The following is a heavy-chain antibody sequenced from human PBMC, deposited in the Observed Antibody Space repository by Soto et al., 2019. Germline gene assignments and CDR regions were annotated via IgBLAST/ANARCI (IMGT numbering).Heavy chain of an antibody. D-gene: IGHD2-15*01. V-gene: IGHV3-30-3*01. Sequence: QVQLVESGGGVVQPGRSLRLSCAASGFILSTYAMYWVRQAPGKGLEWVAVISYDGNNKYYADSVKGRFTISRDNSKNTLDRQMNSLRAEDTAVYYCARAGCDGGSCYTLVGLRYGMDVWGEGTTVTVSS. CDR3: ARAGCDGGSCYTLVGLRYGMDV. CDR2: ISYDGNNK. CDR1: GFILSTYA. J-gene: IGHJ6*04.